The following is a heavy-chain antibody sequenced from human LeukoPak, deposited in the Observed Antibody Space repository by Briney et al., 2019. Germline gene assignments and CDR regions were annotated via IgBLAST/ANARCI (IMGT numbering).Heavy chain of an antibody. J-gene: IGHJ6*02. CDR3: ATSIRGYSMDV. V-gene: IGHV5-10-1*01. CDR1: GYTFTSHW. CDR2: IDPADSKT. Sequence: GESLKVSCKDSGYTFTSHWITWVRQMPGKGLEWVGTIDPADSKTTHSPSFEGHATMSADKSINTAYLQWPSLQASDTAIYYCATSIRGYSMDVWGQGTTVIVSS. D-gene: IGHD3-10*01.